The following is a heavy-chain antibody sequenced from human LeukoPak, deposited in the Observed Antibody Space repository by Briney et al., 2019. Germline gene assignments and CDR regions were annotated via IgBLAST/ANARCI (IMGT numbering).Heavy chain of an antibody. J-gene: IGHJ4*02. D-gene: IGHD2-8*02. CDR2: INPNSGGT. CDR3: ARDTEYYFDY. Sequence: ASVKVSCKASGYTFTNYDINWVRQATGQGLEWMGWINPNSGGTNYAQKFQGRVTMTRDTSISTAYMELSRLRSDDTAVYYCARDTEYYFDYWGQGTLDTVSS. CDR1: GYTFTNYD. V-gene: IGHV1-2*02.